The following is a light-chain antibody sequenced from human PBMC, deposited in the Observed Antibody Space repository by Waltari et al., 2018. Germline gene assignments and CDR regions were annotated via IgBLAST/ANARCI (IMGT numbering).Light chain of an antibody. CDR1: QSVRGS. J-gene: IGKJ1*01. Sequence: EIVLTQSPGTLSLSPGESATLSCRASQSVRGSLAWYQQKAGQAPRLLIYGASSRAPGIPDRFSGGGSGTDFSLTISRLEPEDFAVYYCQHYVRLPATFGQGTKVEI. CDR2: GAS. V-gene: IGKV3-20*01. CDR3: QHYVRLPAT.